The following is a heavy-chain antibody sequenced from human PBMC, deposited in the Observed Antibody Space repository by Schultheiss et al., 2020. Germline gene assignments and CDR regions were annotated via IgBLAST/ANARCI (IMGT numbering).Heavy chain of an antibody. J-gene: IGHJ5*02. CDR2: IIPIFGTA. CDR3: ARDQGPTNWFEP. Sequence: SVKVSCKASGGTFSSYAISWVRQTPGQGLEWMGGIIPIFGTANYAQKFHGRVTITADKSTSTAYMELSSLRSEDTAVYYCARDQGPTNWFEPWGQGTLVNVSS. CDR1: GGTFSSYA. V-gene: IGHV1-69*06.